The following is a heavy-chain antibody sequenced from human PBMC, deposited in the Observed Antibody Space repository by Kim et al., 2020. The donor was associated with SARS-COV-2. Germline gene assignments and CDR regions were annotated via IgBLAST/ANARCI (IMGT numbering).Heavy chain of an antibody. CDR3: TRKEYYFDY. CDR2: GTT. J-gene: IGHJ4*02. V-gene: IGHV3-49*02. Sequence: GTTDYAASVKGRFTISRDDPKSIAYLQMNSLKTEDTAVYYCTRKEYYFDYCGQRTLVTVSS. D-gene: IGHD3-10*01.